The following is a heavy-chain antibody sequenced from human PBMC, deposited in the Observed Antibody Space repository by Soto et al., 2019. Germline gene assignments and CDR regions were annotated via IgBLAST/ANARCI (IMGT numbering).Heavy chain of an antibody. V-gene: IGHV4-34*01. Sequence: SETLSLTCAVYGGSFSGYYWSWIRQPPGKGLEWIGEINHSGSTNYNPSLKSRVTISVDTSKNQFSLKLSSVTAADTAVYYCASAKFEIYYYYMDVWGKGTTVTVSS. CDR1: GGSFSGYY. J-gene: IGHJ6*03. D-gene: IGHD2-15*01. CDR3: ASAKFEIYYYYMDV. CDR2: INHSGST.